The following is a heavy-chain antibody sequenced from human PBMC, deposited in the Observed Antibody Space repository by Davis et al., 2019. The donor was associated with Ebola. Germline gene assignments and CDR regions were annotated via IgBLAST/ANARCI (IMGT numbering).Heavy chain of an antibody. V-gene: IGHV1-8*01. J-gene: IGHJ3*02. CDR1: GYTFTSYD. D-gene: IGHD2-2*01. CDR2: MNPNSGNT. CDR3: ARDFCSSTSCPISDAFDI. Sequence: ASVKVSCKASGYTFTSYDINWVRQATGQGLEWIGWMNPNSGNTGYAQKFQGRVTMTRNTSISTAYMELSSLRSEDTAVYYCARDFCSSTSCPISDAFDIWGQGTMVTVSS.